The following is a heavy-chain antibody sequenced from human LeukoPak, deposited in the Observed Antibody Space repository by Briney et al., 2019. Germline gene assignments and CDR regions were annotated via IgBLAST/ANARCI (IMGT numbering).Heavy chain of an antibody. CDR1: GYSFTSYY. V-gene: IGHV1-46*01. D-gene: IGHD6-13*01. CDR2: INPSGGST. J-gene: IGHJ4*02. CDR3: ARHIAAAGGYDF. Sequence: GASAKASCKASGYSFTSYYMHWVRQAPGQGVEWMGRINPSGGSTRYAQKFQGRVTMTGDTSTSTVYMELSSLRSEETAVYYCARHIAAAGGYDFWGQGTLVTVSS.